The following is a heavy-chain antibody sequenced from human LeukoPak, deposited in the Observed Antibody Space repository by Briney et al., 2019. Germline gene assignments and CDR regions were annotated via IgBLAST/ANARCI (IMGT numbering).Heavy chain of an antibody. V-gene: IGHV1-24*01. D-gene: IGHD2-15*01. CDR2: FDPEDGET. J-gene: IGHJ4*02. CDR3: ATATLYCSGGSCYSIPRFEFDY. Sequence: ASVKVSCKVSGYTLTELSMHWVRQAPGKGLEWMGGFDPEDGETIYAQKFQGRVTMTEDTSTDTAYMELSSLRSEDTAVYYCATATLYCSGGSCYSIPRFEFDYWGQGTLVTVSS. CDR1: GYTLTELS.